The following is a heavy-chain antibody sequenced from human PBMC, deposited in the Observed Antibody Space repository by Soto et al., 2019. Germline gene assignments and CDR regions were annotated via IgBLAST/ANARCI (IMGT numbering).Heavy chain of an antibody. V-gene: IGHV3-43*01. J-gene: IGHJ4*02. CDR2: ISGDGAST. CDR1: GFTFDYYT. Sequence: GGSVRLSCVASGFTFDYYTMHWVRQAPGTGLEWVSLISGDGASTYYGDSVKGRFTVSRDNSKNSLYLEMNSLRPEDTALYYCVKDSPNARDYLDSWGQGTPVTVSS. D-gene: IGHD2-8*01. CDR3: VKDSPNARDYLDS.